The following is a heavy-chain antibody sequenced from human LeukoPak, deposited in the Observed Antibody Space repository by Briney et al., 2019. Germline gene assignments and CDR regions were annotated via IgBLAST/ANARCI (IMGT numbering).Heavy chain of an antibody. V-gene: IGHV3-48*04. CDR2: ISSSSSTI. J-gene: IGHJ6*03. CDR1: GFTFSSYS. D-gene: IGHD1-26*01. CDR3: ARVISGAYYYYMDV. Sequence: GGSLRLSCAASGFTFSSYSMNWVRQAPGKGLEWVSYISSSSSTIYYADSVKSRFTISRDNAKNSLYLQMNSLRAEDTAVYYCARVISGAYYYYMDVWGKGTTVTVSS.